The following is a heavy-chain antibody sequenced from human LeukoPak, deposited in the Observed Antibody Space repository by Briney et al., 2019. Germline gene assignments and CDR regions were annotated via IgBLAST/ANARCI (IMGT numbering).Heavy chain of an antibody. CDR2: IKQDGSEK. D-gene: IGHD2-2*01. V-gene: IGHV3-7*03. J-gene: IGHJ4*02. Sequence: PGGSLRLSCAASGFTFSSYWMSWVRQAPGKGLEWVANIKQDGSEKYYVDSVKGRFTISRDNAKNSLSLQMNSLRAEDTAVYYCAKDLHTSHCCLPFDYWGQGTLVTVSS. CDR1: GFTFSSYW. CDR3: AKDLHTSHCCLPFDY.